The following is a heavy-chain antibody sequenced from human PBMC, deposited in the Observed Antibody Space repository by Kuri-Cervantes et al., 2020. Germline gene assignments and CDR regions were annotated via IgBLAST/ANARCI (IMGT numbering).Heavy chain of an antibody. CDR1: GGSISSSY. CDR2: IYYSRTT. J-gene: IGHJ4*02. D-gene: IGHD1-26*01. Sequence: GSLRLSCTVSGGSISSSYWSWIRQTPGKGLEWIGYIYYSRTTNYNPSLKSRVTMSVDTSKNQFSLKLSSLTAADTALYYCARGPSGTYPTYFDCWGQGTLVTVSS. CDR3: ARGPSGTYPTYFDC. V-gene: IGHV4-59*01.